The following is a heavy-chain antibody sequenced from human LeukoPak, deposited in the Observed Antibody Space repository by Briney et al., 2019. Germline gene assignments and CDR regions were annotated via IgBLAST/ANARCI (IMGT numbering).Heavy chain of an antibody. J-gene: IGHJ4*02. V-gene: IGHV3-21*01. CDR2: ISSSSSYI. Sequence: GGSLRLSCAASGFTFSSYSMNWVRQAPGKGVEWVSSISSSSSYIYYADSVKGRFTISRDNAKNSLYLQMNSLRAEDTAVYYCARSNLWFGNDYWGQGTLVTVSS. CDR1: GFTFSSYS. CDR3: ARSNLWFGNDY. D-gene: IGHD3-10*01.